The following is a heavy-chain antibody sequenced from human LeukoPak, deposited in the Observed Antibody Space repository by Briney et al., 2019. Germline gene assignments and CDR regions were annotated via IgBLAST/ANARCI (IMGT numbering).Heavy chain of an antibody. D-gene: IGHD6-19*01. V-gene: IGHV3-64D*06. CDR1: GFTFSNYA. CDR2: ISTNGGDT. CDR3: VKGGRNGWYPPGIEY. Sequence: GGSPRLSCSASGFTFSNYAMHWVRQAPGKGLEYVSAISTNGGDTYYATTLTGPWTISRDNSKNTLSLQMSSLRAEDTAVYYCVKGGRNGWYPPGIEYWGQG. J-gene: IGHJ6*01.